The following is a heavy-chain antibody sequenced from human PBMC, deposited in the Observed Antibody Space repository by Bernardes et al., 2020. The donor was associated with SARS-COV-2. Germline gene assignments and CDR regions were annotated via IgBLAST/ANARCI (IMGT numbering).Heavy chain of an antibody. CDR1: GGSINSYY. J-gene: IGHJ5*02. CDR2: IYYRGST. V-gene: IGHV4-59*01. CDR3: ARVKWELRTNWFDP. Sequence: SETMSLTCTVSGGSINSYYWSWIRQPPGKGLVWIGYIYYRGSTTYNPSLKSRVTISVDTSKNQLSLKLSSVTAADTAVYYCARVKWELRTNWFDPWGQGTLVTVSS. D-gene: IGHD1-26*01.